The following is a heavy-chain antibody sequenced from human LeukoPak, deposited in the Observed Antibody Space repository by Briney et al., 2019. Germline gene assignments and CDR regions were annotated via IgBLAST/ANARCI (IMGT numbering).Heavy chain of an antibody. D-gene: IGHD5-18*01. CDR3: AKDTVSRYSYGEYYFDY. V-gene: IGHV3-23*01. CDR2: IGGSGGST. CDR1: GFTFSSYA. J-gene: IGHJ4*02. Sequence: GGSLRVSCAASGFTFSSYAMSWVRQAPGNGLEWVSAIGGSGGSTYYADSVKGRFTISRDNSKNTLYLQMNSLRAEDTAVYYCAKDTVSRYSYGEYYFDYWGQGTLVTVSS.